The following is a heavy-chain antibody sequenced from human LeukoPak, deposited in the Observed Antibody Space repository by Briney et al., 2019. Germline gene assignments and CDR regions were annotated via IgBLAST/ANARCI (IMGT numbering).Heavy chain of an antibody. Sequence: GGSLRLSCAASGFTFSSYWMHWVRQAPGKGLVWVSRINSDGSSTTYADSVKGRFTISRDNAKNSLYLQMNSLRAEDTAVYYCARETTTDTAMIDYWGQGTLVTVSS. V-gene: IGHV3-74*01. CDR2: INSDGSST. CDR3: ARETTTDTAMIDY. D-gene: IGHD5-18*01. J-gene: IGHJ4*02. CDR1: GFTFSSYW.